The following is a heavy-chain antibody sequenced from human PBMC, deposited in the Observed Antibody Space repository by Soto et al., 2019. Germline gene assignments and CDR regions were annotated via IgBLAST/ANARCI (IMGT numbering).Heavy chain of an antibody. CDR2: ISGVGTGGYT. CDR3: ATGSALSSGILDY. J-gene: IGHJ4*02. CDR1: GFSSGTFA. V-gene: IGHV3-23*01. Sequence: EVQMLESGGGLVQPGGSLRLSCAASGFSSGTFALSWVRQAPGKGLEWVSFISGVGTGGYTYYTDAVKGRFTISRDTSRNTLYLQMNSLRAEDTAVYYCATGSALSSGILDYWGQGTPVTVSS.